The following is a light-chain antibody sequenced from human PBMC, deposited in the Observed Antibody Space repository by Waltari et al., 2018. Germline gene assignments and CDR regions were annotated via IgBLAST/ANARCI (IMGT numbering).Light chain of an antibody. CDR3: QPWVMNTGI. J-gene: IGLJ2*01. V-gene: IGLV3-1*01. CDR1: KLGGKF. Sequence: SYDLTQPPSVSVSPGQTASLTCSGDKLGGKFASWYQFRAGHSPVLVISQHNQRPSGIPERVSASDSGNTATLTISGTEAMDDANYCCQPWVMNTGIFGGGTKRSLL. CDR2: QHN.